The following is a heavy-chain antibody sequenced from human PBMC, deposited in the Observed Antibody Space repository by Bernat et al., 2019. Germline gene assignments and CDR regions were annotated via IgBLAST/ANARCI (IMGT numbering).Heavy chain of an antibody. CDR2: ISYDGSNK. D-gene: IGHD2-21*02. V-gene: IGHV3-30*01. CDR3: AREVTRPRDFDY. J-gene: IGHJ4*02. Sequence: QVQLVESGGGVVQPGRSLRLSCAASGFTFSSYAMHWVRQAPGKGLEWVAVISYDGSNKYYADSVKGRFTISSDNSKNTLYLQMNSLRAEDTAVYYCAREVTRPRDFDYWGQGTLVTVSS. CDR1: GFTFSSYA.